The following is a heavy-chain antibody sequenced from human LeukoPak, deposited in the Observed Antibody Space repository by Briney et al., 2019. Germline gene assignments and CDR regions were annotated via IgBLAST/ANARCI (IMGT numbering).Heavy chain of an antibody. CDR3: ARQAIVYFDY. V-gene: IGHV4-34*01. CDR2: IYYSGST. CDR1: GRSFSGYY. J-gene: IGHJ4*02. D-gene: IGHD1-26*01. Sequence: PSETLSLTCAVYGRSFSGYYWSWIRQPPGKGLEWTGSIYYSGSTYYNPSLKSRVTISVDTSKNQFSLKLSSVTAADTAVYYCARQAIVYFDYWGQGTLVTVSS.